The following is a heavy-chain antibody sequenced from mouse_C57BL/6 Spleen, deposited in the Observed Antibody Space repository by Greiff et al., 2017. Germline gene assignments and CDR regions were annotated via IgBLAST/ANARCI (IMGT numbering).Heavy chain of an antibody. CDR2: IAPSDSYT. V-gene: IGHV1-59*01. Sequence: QVQLQQPGAELVRPGTSVKLSCKASGYTFTSYWMHWVKQRPGQGLEWIGVIAPSDSYTNYNQKFKGKATLTVDTSSSTAYMQLSSLTSEDSAVYYCARSVYYGSSYWYFDVWGTGTTVTVSS. CDR1: GYTFTSYW. J-gene: IGHJ1*03. CDR3: ARSVYYGSSYWYFDV. D-gene: IGHD1-1*01.